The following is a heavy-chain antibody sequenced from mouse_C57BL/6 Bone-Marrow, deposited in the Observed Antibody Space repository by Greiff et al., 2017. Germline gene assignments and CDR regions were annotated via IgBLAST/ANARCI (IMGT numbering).Heavy chain of an antibody. J-gene: IGHJ4*01. D-gene: IGHD2-3*01. CDR3: TREINDGYLYYYARYY. CDR1: GFTFSSSA. Sequence: EVQRVESGAGLVKPGGSLKLSCAASGFTFSSSAMSWVRQTPEQRLEWVAYISSGGDYIYYADTVKGRFTISRDNSRNTLYLQMSSLKSEDTAMYYCTREINDGYLYYYARYYWGQGTSVTVSS. V-gene: IGHV5-9-1*02. CDR2: ISSGGDYI.